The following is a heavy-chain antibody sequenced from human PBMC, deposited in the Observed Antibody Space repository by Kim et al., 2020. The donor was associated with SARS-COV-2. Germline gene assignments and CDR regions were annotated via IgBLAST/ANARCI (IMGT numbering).Heavy chain of an antibody. CDR3: SSAFFAFGLDV. CDR1: GFSFSNSW. V-gene: IGHV3-74*01. CDR2: ISDDGSRT. J-gene: IGHJ6*02. Sequence: GGSLRLSCAASGFSFSNSWMYWVRQVPGKGLVWVSRISDDGSRTDYADSVQGRFTLSRANSKNTLYLQMNRLGAEDTAVYYCSSAFFAFGLDVLGQGTT.